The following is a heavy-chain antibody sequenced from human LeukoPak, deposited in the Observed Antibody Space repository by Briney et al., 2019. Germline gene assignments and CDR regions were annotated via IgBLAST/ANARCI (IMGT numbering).Heavy chain of an antibody. CDR2: IIPIFGTA. CDR1: GGTFSSYA. D-gene: IGHD3-22*01. V-gene: IGHV1-69*05. Sequence: ASVKVSCKASGGTFSSYAISWVRQAPGQGLEWMGGIIPIFGTANYAQKFQGRVTITRDTSASTAYMELSSLRSEDTAVYYCARHHYYDSSGLMPWGQGTLVTVSS. CDR3: ARHHYYDSSGLMP. J-gene: IGHJ4*02.